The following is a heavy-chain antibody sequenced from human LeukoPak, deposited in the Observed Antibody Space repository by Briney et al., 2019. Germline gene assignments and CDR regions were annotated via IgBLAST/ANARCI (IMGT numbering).Heavy chain of an antibody. D-gene: IGHD6-19*01. Sequence: GRSLRLSCAASGFTFDDYAMHWVRQAPGKGLEWVSGISWNSGSIGYADSVKGRFTISRDNAENSLFLQMNSLTAEDTAVYYCATGRDITVAGPGGYFDYWGQGTLVTVSS. CDR2: ISWNSGSI. V-gene: IGHV3-9*01. CDR3: ATGRDITVAGPGGYFDY. CDR1: GFTFDDYA. J-gene: IGHJ4*02.